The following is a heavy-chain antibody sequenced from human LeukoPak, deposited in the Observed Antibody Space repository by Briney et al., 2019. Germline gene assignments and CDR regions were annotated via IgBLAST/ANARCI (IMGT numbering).Heavy chain of an antibody. CDR2: ISYDGSNK. Sequence: PGGSLRLSCAASGFTFSSYAMHWVRQAPGKGLEWVAVISYDGSNKYYADSVKGRFTISRDNSKNTLYLQMNSLRAEDTAVYYCAKNQVGATNRFDYWGQGTLVTVSS. V-gene: IGHV3-30-3*02. CDR3: AKNQVGATNRFDY. J-gene: IGHJ4*02. CDR1: GFTFSSYA. D-gene: IGHD1-26*01.